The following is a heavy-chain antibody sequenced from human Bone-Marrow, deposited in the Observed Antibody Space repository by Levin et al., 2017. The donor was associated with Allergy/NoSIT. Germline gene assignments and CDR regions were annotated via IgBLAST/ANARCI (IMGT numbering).Heavy chain of an antibody. D-gene: IGHD6-13*01. J-gene: IGHJ2*01. CDR1: GGSISTRRYF. CDR2: VYYSGST. V-gene: IGHV4-39*07. Sequence: SQTLSLTCTVSGGSISTRRYFWGWIRQPPGKGLEWIASVYYSGSTYYSPSLKSRMTVSVDTSKNQFSLKLTSVTAADTAVYYCARIRAAGYWYFDLWGRGTLVTVSS. CDR3: ARIRAAGYWYFDL.